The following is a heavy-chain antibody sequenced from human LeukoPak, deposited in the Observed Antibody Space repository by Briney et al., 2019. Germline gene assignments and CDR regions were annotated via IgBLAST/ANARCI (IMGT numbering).Heavy chain of an antibody. V-gene: IGHV4-59*01. CDR2: IYDSGST. Sequence: SETLSLTCTVSGGSISSYHWNWIRQPPGKGLEWIGYIYDSGSTNYNPSLKSRVTISVDTSKNQFSLKLSSVTAADTAVYYCARDSGVGFDIWGQGTMVTVSS. D-gene: IGHD3-10*01. CDR3: ARDSGVGFDI. CDR1: GGSISSYH. J-gene: IGHJ3*02.